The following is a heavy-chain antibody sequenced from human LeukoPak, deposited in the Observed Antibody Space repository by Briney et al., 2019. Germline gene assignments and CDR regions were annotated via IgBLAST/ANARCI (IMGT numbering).Heavy chain of an antibody. CDR1: EFTFSSYA. Sequence: GSLRLSCAASEFTFSSYAMSWIRQPPGKGLEWIGCIYYSGSTNYNPSLKSRVTISVDTSKNQFSLKLSSVTAADTAVYYCARGTTFGVPTSYYFDYWGQGTLVTVSS. D-gene: IGHD3-3*01. V-gene: IGHV4-59*01. CDR2: IYYSGST. CDR3: ARGTTFGVPTSYYFDY. J-gene: IGHJ4*02.